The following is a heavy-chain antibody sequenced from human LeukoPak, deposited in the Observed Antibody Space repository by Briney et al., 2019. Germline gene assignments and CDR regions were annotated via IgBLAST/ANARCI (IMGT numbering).Heavy chain of an antibody. CDR1: GFTFNNYW. CDR2: IKKGGSEK. Sequence: PGGSLRLSCAASGFTFNNYWMNWVRQAPGKGLEWVAMIKKGGSEKYYVESVKGRLTTSRDNAKKSLYLQINSLRAEDKAVYYCVAGKEIWGQGTLVTVSS. V-gene: IGHV3-7*02. J-gene: IGHJ4*02. CDR3: VAGKEI. D-gene: IGHD1-14*01.